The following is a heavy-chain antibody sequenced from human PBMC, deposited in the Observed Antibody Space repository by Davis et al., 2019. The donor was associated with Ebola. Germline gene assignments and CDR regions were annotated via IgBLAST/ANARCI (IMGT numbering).Heavy chain of an antibody. CDR3: AKDTNADSTGGDY. V-gene: IGHV3-23*01. D-gene: IGHD4-17*01. Sequence: GESLKISCAASGFAVSTNHMSWVRQAPGKGLEWVSHISAGGGPTYGDSIRGRFTISRDISSNTLYLEMNSLRVEDTAVYYCAKDTNADSTGGDYWGQGTLVTVSS. J-gene: IGHJ4*02. CDR2: ISAGGGPT. CDR1: GFAVSTNH.